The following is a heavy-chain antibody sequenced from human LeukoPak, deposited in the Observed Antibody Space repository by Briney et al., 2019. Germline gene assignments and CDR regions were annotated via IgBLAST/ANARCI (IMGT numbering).Heavy chain of an antibody. J-gene: IGHJ4*03. V-gene: IGHV1-46*01. D-gene: IGHD5-18*01. CDR3: ARGGRQLWQSYFDD. CDR1: EYTFSDFF. Sequence: EASVKVSCKASEYTFSDFFLNWVRQAPGQGLEWMGIINPNSGSTDYPQKFQGRLTMTGDMSTSTFYMELSSLTSEDTAIYYCARGGRQLWQSYFDDWGQGTLVTVSS. CDR2: INPNSGST.